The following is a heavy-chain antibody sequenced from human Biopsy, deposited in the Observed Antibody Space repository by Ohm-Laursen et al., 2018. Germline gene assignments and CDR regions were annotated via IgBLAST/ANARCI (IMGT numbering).Heavy chain of an antibody. CDR3: ARDRDRRGWFDP. J-gene: IGHJ5*02. CDR2: INHRGTT. CDR1: GGSIGSDY. Sequence: GTLSLTCTVSGGSIGSDYWAWIRQPPGKGLEWIGEINHRGTTNYNPSLKSRVAMSVDTSKNKFSLRVSSVTAADTAVYYCARDRDRRGWFDPWGQGTLVTVSS. V-gene: IGHV4-34*01. D-gene: IGHD1-14*01.